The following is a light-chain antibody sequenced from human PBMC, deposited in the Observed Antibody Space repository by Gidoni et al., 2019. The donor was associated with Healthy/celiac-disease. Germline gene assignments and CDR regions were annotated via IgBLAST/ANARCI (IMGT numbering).Light chain of an antibody. CDR3: MQALQTPLS. CDR2: LGS. Sequence: DIVMTQSPLSLPVTPGEPASISCRSSQSLLHSNGYNYLDWYLQKPGQSPQLLIYLGSTRASGVPDRFSGSGSGTDFTLKISRLEAEDVGVYYCMQALQTPLSFGQGTKLEIK. V-gene: IGKV2-28*01. CDR1: QSLLHSNGYNY. J-gene: IGKJ2*03.